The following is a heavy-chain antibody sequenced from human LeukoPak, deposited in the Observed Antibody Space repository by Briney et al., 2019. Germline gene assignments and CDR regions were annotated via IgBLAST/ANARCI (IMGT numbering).Heavy chain of an antibody. V-gene: IGHV4-61*01. CDR1: GASVSDASYY. CDR3: ARLEETWKGAFDI. J-gene: IGHJ3*02. Sequence: SQTLSHTCAVSGASVSDASYYWSWIRQPPGKGLEWIGYIYYSGSTNYNPSLKSRVTISVDTSKNQFSLKLSSVTAADTAVYYCARLEETWKGAFDIWGQGTMVTVSS. CDR2: IYYSGST. D-gene: IGHD1-1*01.